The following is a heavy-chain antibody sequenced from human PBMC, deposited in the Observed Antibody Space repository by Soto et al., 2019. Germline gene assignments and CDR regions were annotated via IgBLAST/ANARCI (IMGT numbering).Heavy chain of an antibody. J-gene: IGHJ5*02. Sequence: QVQLVQSGAEVKKPGSSVKVSCKASGGTFSSYAISWVRQAPGQGLEWMGGIIPIFGTANYAQKFQGRVTITADKSTSTAYMELSSLRSEDTAVYYCARDALTYYYDSSGPNWFDPWGQGTLVTVSS. CDR1: GGTFSSYA. D-gene: IGHD3-22*01. CDR2: IIPIFGTA. V-gene: IGHV1-69*06. CDR3: ARDALTYYYDSSGPNWFDP.